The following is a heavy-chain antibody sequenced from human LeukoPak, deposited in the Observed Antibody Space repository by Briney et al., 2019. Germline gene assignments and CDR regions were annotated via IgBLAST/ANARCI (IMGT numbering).Heavy chain of an antibody. J-gene: IGHJ3*02. CDR1: GGTFSTYS. D-gene: IGHD3-10*01. V-gene: IGHV1-69*11. CDR3: ATGGAYRDAFDI. CDR2: IIPILSQS. Sequence: SVKVSCKASGGTFSTYSINWVRQAPGQGLEWMGRIIPILSQSDYAQKFQGTVSITADEFTETAYMELSSLRPDDTAVYYCATGGAYRDAFDIWGQGTMVTVSS.